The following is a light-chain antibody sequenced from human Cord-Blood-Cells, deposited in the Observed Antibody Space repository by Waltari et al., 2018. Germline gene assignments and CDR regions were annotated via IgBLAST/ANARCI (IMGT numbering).Light chain of an antibody. CDR1: SSDVGSYNL. CDR2: GGS. V-gene: IGLV2-23*01. J-gene: IGLJ1*01. Sequence: QSALTQPASVSGSPGQSITIPCTGTSSDVGSYNLVSWYQQHPGKAPKLMIYGGSKRPAGVCNRFAGSKSGNMASLTISGLQAEDEADYYCCSYAGSSYVFGTGTKVTVL. CDR3: CSYAGSSYV.